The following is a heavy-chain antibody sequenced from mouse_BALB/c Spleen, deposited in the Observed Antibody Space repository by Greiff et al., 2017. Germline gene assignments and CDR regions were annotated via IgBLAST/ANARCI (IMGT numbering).Heavy chain of an antibody. D-gene: IGHD1-1*01. CDR1: GDSITSGY. CDR2: ISYSGST. Sequence: EVMLVESGPSLVKPSQTLSLTCSVTGDSITSGYWNWIRKFPGNKLEYMGYISYSGSTYYNPSLKSRISITRDTSKNQYYLQLNSVTTEDTATYYCARGDYGSSLSYAMDYWGQGTSVTVSS. J-gene: IGHJ4*01. CDR3: ARGDYGSSLSYAMDY. V-gene: IGHV3-8*02.